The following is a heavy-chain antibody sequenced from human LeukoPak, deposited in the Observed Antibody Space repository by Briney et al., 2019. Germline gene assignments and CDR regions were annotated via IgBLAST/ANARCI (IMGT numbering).Heavy chain of an antibody. CDR2: ISADGGST. CDR1: GLNFDDSA. CDR3: ARERFRGGEGAFDI. D-gene: IGHD3-16*01. J-gene: IGHJ3*02. V-gene: IGHV3-43*02. Sequence: GGSLRLSCVASGLNFDDSAMHWVRQAPGKGLEWVSLISADGGSTFSADSVKGRFSISRDNSKNTLYLQMNSLRAEDTAVYYCARERFRGGEGAFDIWGQGTMVTVSS.